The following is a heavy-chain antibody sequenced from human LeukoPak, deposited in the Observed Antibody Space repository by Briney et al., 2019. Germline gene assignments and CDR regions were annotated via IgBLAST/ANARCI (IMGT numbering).Heavy chain of an antibody. V-gene: IGHV4-30-2*01. CDR3: ARTGGFFDGNTYLVVPVGLAAQFYFDY. J-gene: IGHJ4*02. CDR2: IYHSGST. CDR1: GGSISSGDYS. D-gene: IGHD6-6*01. Sequence: SQTLSLTCAVSGGSISSGDYSWSWIRQPPGKGLEWIAYIYHSGSTYYNPSLKSRVTISVDRSKNQFSLKLSSVTAADTAVYYCARTGGFFDGNTYLVVPVGLAAQFYFDYWGQGTRVTVSS.